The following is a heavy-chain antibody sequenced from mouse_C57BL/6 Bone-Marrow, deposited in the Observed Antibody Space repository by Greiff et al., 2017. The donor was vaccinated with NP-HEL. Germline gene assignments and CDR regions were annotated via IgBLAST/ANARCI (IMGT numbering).Heavy chain of an antibody. CDR2: IDPSDSYT. V-gene: IGHV1-50*01. J-gene: IGHJ2*01. CDR1: GYTFTSYW. Sequence: VQLQQPGAELVKPGASVKLSCKASGYTFTSYWMQWVKQRPGQGLEWIGEIDPSDSYTNYHQKFKGKATLTVDTSSSTAYMQLSSLTSEDSAVYYCARALYYYFDYWGQGTTLTVSS. CDR3: ARALYYYFDY. D-gene: IGHD1-1*01.